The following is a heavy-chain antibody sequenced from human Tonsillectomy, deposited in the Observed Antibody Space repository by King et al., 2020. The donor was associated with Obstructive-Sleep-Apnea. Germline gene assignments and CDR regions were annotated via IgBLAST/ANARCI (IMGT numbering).Heavy chain of an antibody. Sequence: QLQESGPGLVKPSETLSLTCTVSGGSISSSSYYWGWIRQPPVKGLEWIGSIYYSGSTYYNPSLKSRVTISVDTSKNQFSLKLSSVTAADTAVYYCAREGDIVVVPAANMDVWGQGTTVTVSS. CDR1: GGSISSSSYY. D-gene: IGHD2-2*01. V-gene: IGHV4-39*07. J-gene: IGHJ6*02. CDR3: AREGDIVVVPAANMDV. CDR2: IYYSGST.